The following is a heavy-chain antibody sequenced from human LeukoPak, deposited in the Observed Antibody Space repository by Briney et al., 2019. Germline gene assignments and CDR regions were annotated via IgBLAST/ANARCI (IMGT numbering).Heavy chain of an antibody. CDR1: GFTFGDYA. CDR3: TRVDMGAMVNPENWYFDL. D-gene: IGHD5-18*01. Sequence: GGSLRLSCTASGFTFGDYAMSWVRQAPGKGLEWVGFIRSKAYGGTTEYAASVKGRFTISRDDSKSIAYLQMNSLKTEDTAVYYCTRVDMGAMVNPENWYFDLWGRGTLVTVSS. V-gene: IGHV3-49*04. J-gene: IGHJ2*01. CDR2: IRSKAYGGTT.